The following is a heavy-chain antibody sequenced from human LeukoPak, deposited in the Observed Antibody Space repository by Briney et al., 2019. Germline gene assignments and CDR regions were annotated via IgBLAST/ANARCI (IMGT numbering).Heavy chain of an antibody. CDR3: ARGPKRGYSYGLDDAFDI. CDR1: GYTLTELS. J-gene: IGHJ3*02. CDR2: FDPEDGET. Sequence: ASVKVSCKVSGYTLTELSMHWVRQAPGKGLEWMGGFDPEDGETIYAQKFQGRVTMTEDTSTDTAYMELSSLRAEDTAVYYCARGPKRGYSYGLDDAFDIWGQGTMVTVSS. V-gene: IGHV1-24*01. D-gene: IGHD5-18*01.